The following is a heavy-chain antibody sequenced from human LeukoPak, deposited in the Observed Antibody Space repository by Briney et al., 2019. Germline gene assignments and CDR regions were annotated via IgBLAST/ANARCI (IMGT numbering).Heavy chain of an antibody. Sequence: GASVKVSCKASGYTFTSYGISWVRQAPGQGLEWMGGFDPEDGETIYAQKFQGRVTMTEDTSTDTAYMELSSLRSEDTAVYYCATAYSSGWYALDYWGQGTLVTVSS. D-gene: IGHD6-19*01. V-gene: IGHV1-24*01. CDR3: ATAYSSGWYALDY. CDR2: FDPEDGET. CDR1: GYTFTSYG. J-gene: IGHJ4*02.